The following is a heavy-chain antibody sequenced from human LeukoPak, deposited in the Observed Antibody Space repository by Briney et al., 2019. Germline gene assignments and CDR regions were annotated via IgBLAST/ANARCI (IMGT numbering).Heavy chain of an antibody. CDR1: SGSISSSH. CDR3: ARMSGYPYYFDY. D-gene: IGHD5-18*01. CDR2: IYYSGNT. J-gene: IGHJ4*02. V-gene: IGHV4-59*01. Sequence: SETLSLTCTVSSGSISSSHWTWIRQHPGKGLEWIGYIYYSGNTNYNPSLKSRLTISVDTSKNQFSLKLSSVTAADTAVYYCARMSGYPYYFDYWGQGALVTVSS.